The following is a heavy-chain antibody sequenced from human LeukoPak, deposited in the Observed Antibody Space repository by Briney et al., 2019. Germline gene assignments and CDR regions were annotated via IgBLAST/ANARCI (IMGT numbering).Heavy chain of an antibody. CDR1: GFTFSSYA. CDR2: ISGSGGST. CDR3: AKGKGKYYYGSGSQYYFDY. D-gene: IGHD3-10*01. V-gene: IGHV3-23*01. J-gene: IGHJ4*02. Sequence: GGSLRLSCAASGFTFSSYAMSWVGQAPGKGVEWVSAISGSGGSTYYADSVKGGFTISRDNSKNTLYLQMNSLRAEDTAVYYCAKGKGKYYYGSGSQYYFDYWGQGTLVTVSS.